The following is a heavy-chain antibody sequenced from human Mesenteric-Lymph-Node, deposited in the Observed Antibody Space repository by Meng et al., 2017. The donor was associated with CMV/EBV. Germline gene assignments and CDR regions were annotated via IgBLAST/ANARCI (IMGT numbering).Heavy chain of an antibody. CDR2: ISGSGGST. Sequence: GESLKISCAASGFTFTTYSMNWVRQAPGKGLEWVSAISGSGGSTYYADSVKGRFTISRDNSKNTLYLQMNSLRAEDTAVYYCALHPGIAAAGIIYWGQGTLVTVSS. V-gene: IGHV3-23*01. CDR1: GFTFTTYS. D-gene: IGHD6-13*01. CDR3: ALHPGIAAAGIIY. J-gene: IGHJ4*02.